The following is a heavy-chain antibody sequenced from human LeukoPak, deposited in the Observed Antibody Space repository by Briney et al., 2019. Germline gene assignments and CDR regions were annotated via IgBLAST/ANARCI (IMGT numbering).Heavy chain of an antibody. CDR3: AREWELLDY. D-gene: IGHD1-26*01. CDR2: MSYDGNNA. CDR1: GFTFSNYA. Sequence: PGGSLRLSCAASGFTFSNYAMHWVRRAPGEGLEWVAVMSYDGNNAYYADSLKGRFTISRDNSKNTLYLQMNSLRAEDTAVYYCAREWELLDYWGQGTLVTVSS. V-gene: IGHV3-30-3*01. J-gene: IGHJ4*02.